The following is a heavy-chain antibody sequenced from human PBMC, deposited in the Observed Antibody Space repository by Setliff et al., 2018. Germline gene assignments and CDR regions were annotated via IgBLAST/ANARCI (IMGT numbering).Heavy chain of an antibody. D-gene: IGHD3-10*01. V-gene: IGHV4-4*02. J-gene: IGHJ4*02. CDR2: IYQSGTT. CDR1: GESIRSNNW. CDR3: ARAPGRNIRGDY. Sequence: PSETLSLTCTVSGESIRSNNWWNWDRQPPGKGLEWIGDIYQSGTTNYNPSLKSRVTISADTSKNQFSLKLKSVTAADTAVYYCARAPGRNIRGDYWGQGALVTVSS.